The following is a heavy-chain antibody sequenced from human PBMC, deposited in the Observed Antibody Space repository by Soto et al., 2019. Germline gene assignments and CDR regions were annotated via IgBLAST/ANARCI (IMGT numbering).Heavy chain of an antibody. CDR3: ARPSNCGGDCHYSGSPNYYYYGMDV. Sequence: QVQLVQSGAEVKKPGSSVKVSCKASGGTFSSYAISWVRQAPGQGLEWMGGIIPIFGTANYAQKFQGRVTITADESTSTAYMELSSLRSEDTAVYYCARPSNCGGDCHYSGSPNYYYYGMDVWGQGTTVTVSS. J-gene: IGHJ6*02. D-gene: IGHD2-21*02. V-gene: IGHV1-69*12. CDR2: IIPIFGTA. CDR1: GGTFSSYA.